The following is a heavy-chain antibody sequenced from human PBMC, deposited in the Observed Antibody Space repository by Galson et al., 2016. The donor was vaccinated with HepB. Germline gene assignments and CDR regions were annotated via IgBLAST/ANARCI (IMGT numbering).Heavy chain of an antibody. CDR2: ICGRCGDM. D-gene: IGHD6-19*01. Sequence: SCAASGFTFDKYGMTWFRQAPGKGLEWVSTICGRCGDMDYADSVKGRFTISRDDSKNTLYLHMNSLRVEDTAIYYCAIDPSQWHDLLFGNWAQGTLVTVSA. J-gene: IGHJ4*02. CDR3: AIDPSQWHDLLFGN. V-gene: IGHV3-23*01. CDR1: GFTFDKYG.